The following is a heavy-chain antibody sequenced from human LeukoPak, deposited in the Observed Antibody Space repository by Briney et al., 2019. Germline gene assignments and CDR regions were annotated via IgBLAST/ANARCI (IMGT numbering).Heavy chain of an antibody. V-gene: IGHV3-30-3*01. CDR2: ISYDVSNK. Sequence: GGSLRLFCAASGFSFSSYAMHWVRQAPGKGLEWVAVISYDVSNKYYADSVKGRFTISRDNSKNTLYLQMNSLRAEDTDVYYCVRESGVWVGPGIGRPLDVWGRGTEVSVS. J-gene: IGHJ6*03. CDR3: VRESGVWVGPGIGRPLDV. D-gene: IGHD3-16*01. CDR1: GFSFSSYA.